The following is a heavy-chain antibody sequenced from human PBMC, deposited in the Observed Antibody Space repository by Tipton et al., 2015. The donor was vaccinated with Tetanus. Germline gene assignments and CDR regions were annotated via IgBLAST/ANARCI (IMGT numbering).Heavy chain of an antibody. CDR2: IYSGGSE. Sequence: QLVQSGGGLIQPGGSLRLSCAASGFTVSSNYMSWVRQAPGKGLEWMSDIYSGGSEYYQDYGNDRFTISRDNSKNTGYLQMSSLRAEDTAVDYCARVGIAARGLTAFDIWGQGTMVTVSS. J-gene: IGHJ3*02. CDR1: GFTVSSNY. D-gene: IGHD6-6*01. CDR3: ARVGIAARGLTAFDI. V-gene: IGHV3-53*01.